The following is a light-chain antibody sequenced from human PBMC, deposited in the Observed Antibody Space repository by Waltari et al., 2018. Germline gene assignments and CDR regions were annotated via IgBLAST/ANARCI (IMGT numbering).Light chain of an antibody. J-gene: IGKJ4*01. CDR3: QQRANWPPGLT. V-gene: IGKV3-11*01. CDR2: DAS. CDR1: QSVSKY. Sequence: EIVLTQSPATLSLSPGERVTLSCRASQSVSKYLAWYQQRPGQPPRLLIYDASSRAKGIPARCSGSGSGTDFTLTISSLEPEDFAVYYCQQRANWPPGLTFGGGTKVEIK.